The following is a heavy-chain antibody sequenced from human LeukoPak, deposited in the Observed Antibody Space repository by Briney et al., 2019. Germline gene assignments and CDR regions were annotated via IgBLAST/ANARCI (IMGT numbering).Heavy chain of an antibody. D-gene: IGHD6-19*01. Sequence: SETLSLTCAVYGGSFSGYYWSWIRQPPGKGLEWIGEINHSGSTNYNPSLKSRVTISVDTSKNQFSLKLSSVTAADTAVYYCARGSSGMDYFDYWGQGTLVTVSS. CDR3: ARGSSGMDYFDY. CDR2: INHSGST. CDR1: GGSFSGYY. V-gene: IGHV4-34*01. J-gene: IGHJ4*02.